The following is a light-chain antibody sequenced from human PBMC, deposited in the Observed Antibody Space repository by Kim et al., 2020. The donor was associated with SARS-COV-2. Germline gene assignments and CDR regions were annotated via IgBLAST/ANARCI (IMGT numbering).Light chain of an antibody. CDR2: EVT. Sequence: QSALTQPPSASGSPGQSVTISSTGTSSDVGNYNYVSWYQHHPGKAPQLLIYEVTKRPSGVPDRFSGSKSGNTASLTVSGLQGEDEADYYCSSYGNSNNLVFGGGTQLTVL. J-gene: IGLJ2*01. CDR3: SSYGNSNNLV. V-gene: IGLV2-8*01. CDR1: SSDVGNYNY.